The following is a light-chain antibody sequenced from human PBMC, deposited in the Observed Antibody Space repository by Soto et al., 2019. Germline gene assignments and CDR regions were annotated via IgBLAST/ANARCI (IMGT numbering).Light chain of an antibody. CDR3: QQYNNWPRT. CDR1: QSVSSN. J-gene: IGKJ1*01. Sequence: EIVMTQSPATLSVSPGERATLSCRASQSVSSNLAWYQQKPGQAPRLLIYGASTRATGIPARFSGSGSETEFTLTISSLQSEDFAVYDCQQYNNWPRTFGQGTKVEIK. CDR2: GAS. V-gene: IGKV3-15*01.